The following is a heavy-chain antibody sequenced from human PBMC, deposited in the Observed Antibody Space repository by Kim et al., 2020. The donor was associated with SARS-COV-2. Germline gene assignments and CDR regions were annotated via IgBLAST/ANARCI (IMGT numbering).Heavy chain of an antibody. J-gene: IGHJ4*02. CDR3: VKDQVRSRQGVGATHPSDY. CDR2: ISSNGGST. D-gene: IGHD1-26*01. V-gene: IGHV3-64D*06. CDR1: GFTFSSYA. Sequence: GGSLRLSCSASGFTFSSYAMHWVRQAPGKGLEYVSAISSNGGSTYYADSVKGRFTISRDNSKNTLYLQMSSLRAEDTAVYYCVKDQVRSRQGVGATHPSDYWGQGTLVTVSS.